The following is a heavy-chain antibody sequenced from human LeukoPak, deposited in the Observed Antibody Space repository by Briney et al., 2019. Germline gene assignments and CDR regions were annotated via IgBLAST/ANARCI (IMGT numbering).Heavy chain of an antibody. CDR2: ISGSSSDI. CDR1: GLTFRYYN. J-gene: IGHJ4*02. V-gene: IGHV3-21*01. Sequence: GGSLRLSCAASGLTFRYYNMNWVRQAPGKGLEWVSFISGSSSDIYYADSVKGRFTISRDNAKNSLYLQMSSLRAEDTAVYWAVAGMDFDYWGQGTLVTVSS. CDR3: VAGMDFDY. D-gene: IGHD6-19*01.